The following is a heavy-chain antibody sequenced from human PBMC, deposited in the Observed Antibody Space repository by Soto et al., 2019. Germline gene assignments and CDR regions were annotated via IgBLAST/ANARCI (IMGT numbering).Heavy chain of an antibody. CDR1: GFTYSNYW. V-gene: IGHV3-74*01. Sequence: GGSLRLSCAASGFTYSNYWMHWVRQAPGKGLVWVSHINSDGSDTTYADSVKGRFTISRDNAKNTLFLQMNSLRAEDTAVYYCTHGGPLTRTMNYWGQGTLVTVSS. J-gene: IGHJ4*02. CDR3: THGGPLTRTMNY. D-gene: IGHD1-7*01. CDR2: INSDGSDT.